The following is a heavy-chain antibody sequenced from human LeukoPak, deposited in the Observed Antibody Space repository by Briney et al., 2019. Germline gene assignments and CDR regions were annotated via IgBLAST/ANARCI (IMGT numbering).Heavy chain of an antibody. Sequence: PGGSLRLSCAASGFTFSSYAMSWVRQAPGKGLEWVSAISGSGGSTYYADSVKGRFTISRDNSKNTLYLQMNSLRAEDTAVYYCAKEQSPITMIRRNDAFDIWGQGTMVTVSS. CDR2: ISGSGGST. CDR3: AKEQSPITMIRRNDAFDI. D-gene: IGHD3-22*01. CDR1: GFTFSSYA. V-gene: IGHV3-23*01. J-gene: IGHJ3*02.